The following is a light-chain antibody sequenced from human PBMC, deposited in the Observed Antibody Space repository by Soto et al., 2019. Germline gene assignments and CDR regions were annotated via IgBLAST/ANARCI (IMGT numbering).Light chain of an antibody. J-gene: IGLJ1*01. V-gene: IGLV2-14*01. CDR3: VSFTTSKSYV. Sequence: QFALTQPASVSGSPGQSITISCTGTSSDVGAYIFVSWYQQYPGKAPKLMIYDITNRPSGVSNRFSGSKAGNTASLTISGLQAEDEADYYCVSFTTSKSYVFGTGTKVTVL. CDR2: DIT. CDR1: SSDVGAYIF.